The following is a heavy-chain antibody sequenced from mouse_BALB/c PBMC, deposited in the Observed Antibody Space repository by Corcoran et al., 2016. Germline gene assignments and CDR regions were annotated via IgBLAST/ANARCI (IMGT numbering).Heavy chain of an antibody. CDR1: GYSFTGYT. Sequence: EVQLQQSGPELVKPGASMKISCKASGYSFTGYTMNWVKQSHGKNLEWIGLINPSNGGTSYNQKFKGKATVTVDKASSTVYMELLMLTSEDSAVNYCARDGNYVGYFDYWSQGTTLIVST. CDR2: INPSNGGT. V-gene: IGHV1-18*01. CDR3: ARDGNYVGYFDY. J-gene: IGHJ2*01. D-gene: IGHD2-1*01.